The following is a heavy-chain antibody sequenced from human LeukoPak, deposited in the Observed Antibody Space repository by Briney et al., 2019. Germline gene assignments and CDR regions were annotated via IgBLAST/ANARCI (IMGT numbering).Heavy chain of an antibody. D-gene: IGHD6-13*01. V-gene: IGHV3-30*02. CDR1: GFTFSSYG. J-gene: IGHJ4*02. Sequence: GGSPRLSCAASGFTFSSYGMHWVRQAPGKGLEWVAFIRYDGSNKYYADSVKGRFTISRDNSKNTLYLQMNSLRAEDTAVYYCAHMAAAGSSTTFDYWGQGTLVTVSS. CDR3: AHMAAAGSSTTFDY. CDR2: IRYDGSNK.